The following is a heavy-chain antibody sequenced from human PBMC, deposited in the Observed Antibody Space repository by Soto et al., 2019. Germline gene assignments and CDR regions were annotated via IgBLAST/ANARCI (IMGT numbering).Heavy chain of an antibody. Sequence: QVQLQQSGPGLVKPSQTLSLTCTVSGGSISYEYYHWTWIRQSPGKGLEWIGYIHYSGSIIYNPSFKSRVTISVDTSKKQFSLQLSSVTAADTAVYFCAREDDGGDRDYYGLDVWGQGATLTVSS. V-gene: IGHV4-30-4*08. CDR3: AREDDGGDRDYYGLDV. J-gene: IGHJ6*02. CDR1: GGSISYEYYH. D-gene: IGHD2-21*02. CDR2: IHYSGSI.